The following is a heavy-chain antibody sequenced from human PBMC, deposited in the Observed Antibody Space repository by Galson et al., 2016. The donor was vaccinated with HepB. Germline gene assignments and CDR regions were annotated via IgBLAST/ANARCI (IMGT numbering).Heavy chain of an antibody. D-gene: IGHD2-15*01. V-gene: IGHV4-39*01. CDR2: IYYSGST. CDR1: GGSISSSDYK. Sequence: SETLSLTCTVSGGSISSSDYKWGWVRQPPGKGLEWIGNIYYSGSTYYNPSLKSRVTISVDASKSQFSLKLNSVIAADTAVYLCGGILGTFDYWGQGTLVTVSS. CDR3: GGILGTFDY. J-gene: IGHJ4*02.